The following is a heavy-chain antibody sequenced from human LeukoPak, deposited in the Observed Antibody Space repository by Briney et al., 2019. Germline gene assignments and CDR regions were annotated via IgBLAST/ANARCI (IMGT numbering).Heavy chain of an antibody. Sequence: GGSLRLSCAASGFTFSNYVMHWVRQAPGKGLEWVALISYDGSDKYYADSVKGRFTISRDNSKNTLYLQVNSQRAEDTAVYYCARDRAVATIGGVDYWGQGTLVTVSS. V-gene: IGHV3-30*03. J-gene: IGHJ4*02. CDR1: GFTFSNYV. D-gene: IGHD5-12*01. CDR2: ISYDGSDK. CDR3: ARDRAVATIGGVDY.